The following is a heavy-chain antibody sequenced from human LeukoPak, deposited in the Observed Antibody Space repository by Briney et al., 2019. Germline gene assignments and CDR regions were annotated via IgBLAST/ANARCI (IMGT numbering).Heavy chain of an antibody. CDR2: INPSGGST. Sequence: ASVKVSCKASGYTFTSYYMHWVRQAPGQGLEWMGLINPSGGSTSYAQKFQGRVTMTRDTSTSTVYMELSSLRSEDTAVYYCAHSLVPAAITAAFDIWGQGTMVTVSS. V-gene: IGHV1-46*01. J-gene: IGHJ3*02. D-gene: IGHD2-2*01. CDR1: GYTFTSYY. CDR3: AHSLVPAAITAAFDI.